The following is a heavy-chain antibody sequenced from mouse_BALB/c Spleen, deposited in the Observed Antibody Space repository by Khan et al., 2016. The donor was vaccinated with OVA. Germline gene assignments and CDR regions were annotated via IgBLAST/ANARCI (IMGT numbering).Heavy chain of an antibody. Sequence: EVQLQESGPGLVKPSQSLSLTCTVTGYSITSDYAWTWIRQFPGNKLEWMGYISYSGRTSYNPSLKSRISITRDTSKNQFFLQLNSGTTEDTATYDCARSVTITTVVATDFDYWGQGTTLTVSS. J-gene: IGHJ2*01. D-gene: IGHD1-1*01. CDR1: GYSITSDYA. CDR2: ISYSGRT. V-gene: IGHV3-2*02. CDR3: ARSVTITTVVATDFDY.